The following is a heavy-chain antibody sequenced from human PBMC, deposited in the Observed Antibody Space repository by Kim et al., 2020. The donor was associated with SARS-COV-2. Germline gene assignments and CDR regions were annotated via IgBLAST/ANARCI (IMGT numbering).Heavy chain of an antibody. Sequence: KGRFTISRDNSKNTLYLQMNSLRAEDTAVYYCARDSITMVRGADLHYFDYWGQGTLVTVSS. D-gene: IGHD3-10*01. J-gene: IGHJ4*02. CDR3: ARDSITMVRGADLHYFDY. V-gene: IGHV3-30*01.